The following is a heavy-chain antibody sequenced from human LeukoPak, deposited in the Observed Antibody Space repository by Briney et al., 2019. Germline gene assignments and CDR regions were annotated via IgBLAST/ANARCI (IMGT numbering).Heavy chain of an antibody. Sequence: PGGSLRLSCAASGFTFSSYWMSWVRQAPGKGLEWVANIRKDGSQKYYVDSVEGRFTISRDSSKNTLYLQMNSLRAEDTAIYYCAKDHRSGFFDNWGQGTLVTVSS. D-gene: IGHD3-22*01. CDR3: AKDHRSGFFDN. CDR2: IRKDGSQK. CDR1: GFTFSSYW. J-gene: IGHJ4*02. V-gene: IGHV3-7*01.